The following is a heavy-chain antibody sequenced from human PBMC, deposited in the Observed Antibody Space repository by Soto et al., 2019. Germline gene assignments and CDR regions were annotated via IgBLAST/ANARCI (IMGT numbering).Heavy chain of an antibody. D-gene: IGHD6-25*01. J-gene: IGHJ5*02. Sequence: QVNLVQSGTEMKKPGSSVMVSCKVSGGDLSNSGISWVRQAPGQGLEWMGGIFPLLAMVDYSQKIPGRVTTSADDSTITGHIDLDSLRSEATAAHYCEKDDGAGFKAWGQGTLVIVSS. CDR1: GGDLSNSG. V-gene: IGHV1-69*04. CDR2: IFPLLAMV. CDR3: EKDDGAGFKA.